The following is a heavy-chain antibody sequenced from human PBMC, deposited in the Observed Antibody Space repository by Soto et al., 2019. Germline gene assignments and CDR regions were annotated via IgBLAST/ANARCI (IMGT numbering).Heavy chain of an antibody. D-gene: IGHD4-17*01. CDR1: GYTFTSYY. J-gene: IGHJ4*02. V-gene: IGHV1-46*01. CDR3: ARRFRTVTTWDYFDY. Sequence: ASVKVSCKASGYTFTSYYMHWVRQAPGQGLEWMGRINPSGGIANYAQKFQGRVTITTDTSTSTAYMELSSLRSEDTAVYYCARRFRTVTTWDYFDYWGQGTLVTVSS. CDR2: INPSGGIA.